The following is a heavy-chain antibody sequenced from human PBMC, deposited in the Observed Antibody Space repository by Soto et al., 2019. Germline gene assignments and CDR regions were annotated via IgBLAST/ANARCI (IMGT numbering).Heavy chain of an antibody. CDR2: IYYSGST. Sequence: ASETLSLTCTVSGGSISSGDYYWSWIRQPPGKGLEWVGYIYYSGSTYYNPSLKRRVTISVDTSKNQFYLKLSSVTAADTAVYYCARPLTPLRGTDAFDIWGQGTMVTVSS. J-gene: IGHJ3*02. D-gene: IGHD2-15*01. CDR1: GGSISSGDYY. V-gene: IGHV4-30-4*01. CDR3: ARPLTPLRGTDAFDI.